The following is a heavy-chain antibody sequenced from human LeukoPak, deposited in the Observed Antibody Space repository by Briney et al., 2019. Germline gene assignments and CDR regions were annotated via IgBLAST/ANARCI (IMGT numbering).Heavy chain of an antibody. CDR2: INPNSGGT. Sequence: ASVKVSCKASGYTFTGYYMHWVRQAPGQGLEWMGWINPNSGGTNYAQKFQGRVTMTRDTSISTAYMELSRLRSDDTAVYYCARDALAGYYDILTGLNWCDYWGQGTLVTVSS. CDR3: ARDALAGYYDILTGLNWCDY. J-gene: IGHJ4*02. V-gene: IGHV1-2*02. D-gene: IGHD3-9*01. CDR1: GYTFTGYY.